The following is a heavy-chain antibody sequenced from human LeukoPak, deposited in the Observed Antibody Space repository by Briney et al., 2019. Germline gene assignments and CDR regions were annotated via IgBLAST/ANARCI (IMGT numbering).Heavy chain of an antibody. CDR1: GFIFSNDA. CDR2: ISGSGQNK. V-gene: IGHV3-23*01. CDR3: AKTFCSSTNCYPSSFDS. D-gene: IGHD2-2*01. J-gene: IGHJ5*01. Sequence: GGSLRLSCVASGFIFSNDAMGWVRQSPAKGLEWVSSISGSGQNKHYADSVKGRFTISRDNSKNTVNLQLNNLRVEDTGTYYCAKTFCSSTNCYPSSFDSWGQGSLVTVSS.